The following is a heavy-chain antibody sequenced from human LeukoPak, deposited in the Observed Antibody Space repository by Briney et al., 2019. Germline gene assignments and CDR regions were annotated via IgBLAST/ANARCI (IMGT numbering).Heavy chain of an antibody. CDR3: ARDRYHSSGWRNYYYYGMDV. CDR1: GGSISSYY. CDR2: IYTSGST. V-gene: IGHV4-4*07. Sequence: SETLSLTCTVSGGSISSYYWSWIRQPAGKGLEWIGRIYTSGSTNYNPSLKSRVTMSVDTSKNQFSLKLSSVTAADTAVYYCARDRYHSSGWRNYYYYGMDVWGQGTTVTVSS. D-gene: IGHD6-25*01. J-gene: IGHJ6*02.